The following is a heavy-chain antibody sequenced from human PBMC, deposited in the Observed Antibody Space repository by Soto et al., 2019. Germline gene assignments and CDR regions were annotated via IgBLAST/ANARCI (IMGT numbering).Heavy chain of an antibody. CDR2: IYYSGST. CDR1: GGSISRGGYY. Sequence: PSQTLSLTCTVSGGSISRGGYYSSWIRQHPGKGLVWIGYIYYSGSTYYNPSLKSRVTISVDTSKNQFSLKLSSVTAADTAVYYCARDSRPGYSYGYVHYYGMDVWGQGTTVTVSS. J-gene: IGHJ6*02. CDR3: ARDSRPGYSYGYVHYYGMDV. V-gene: IGHV4-31*03. D-gene: IGHD5-18*01.